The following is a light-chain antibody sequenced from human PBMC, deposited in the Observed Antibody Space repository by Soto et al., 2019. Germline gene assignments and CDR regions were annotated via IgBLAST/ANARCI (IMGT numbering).Light chain of an antibody. CDR3: KSYAGSNTYV. CDR2: EVN. Sequence: QSALTQPPSASGSPGQSVTISCTGTSSDVGGYNCVSWYQQHPGKVPKLMISEVNKRPSGVPDRFSGSKSGNTASLTVSGLQAADEADYFCKSYAGSNTYVFGSGTKVTV. V-gene: IGLV2-8*01. J-gene: IGLJ1*01. CDR1: SSDVGGYNC.